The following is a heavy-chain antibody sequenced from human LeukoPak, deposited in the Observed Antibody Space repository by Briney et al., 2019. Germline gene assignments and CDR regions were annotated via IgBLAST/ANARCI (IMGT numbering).Heavy chain of an antibody. CDR2: TNHSGST. D-gene: IGHD2-2*01. CDR1: GGSFSGYY. J-gene: IGHJ4*02. Sequence: SETLSLTCAVYGGSFSGYYWSWIRQPPGKGGEWIGETNHSGSTTTNPHLKSRVTISVVTSKNQFSLKLRSVTAPDTAVYYCARGPLLFCSSTSCYPRNDYWGQGTLVTVSS. CDR3: ARGPLLFCSSTSCYPRNDY. V-gene: IGHV4-34*01.